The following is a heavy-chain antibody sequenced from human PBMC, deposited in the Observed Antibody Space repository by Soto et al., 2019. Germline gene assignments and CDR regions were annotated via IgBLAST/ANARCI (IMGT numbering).Heavy chain of an antibody. Sequence: SETLSLTCAVSGGSFSGYYWSWIRQPPGKGLEWIGEINHSGSTNYNPSLKSRVTISVDTSKNQFSLKLSSVTAADTAVYYCARGGLRYFDWLLYHDAFDIWGQGTMVTVSS. D-gene: IGHD3-9*01. J-gene: IGHJ3*02. V-gene: IGHV4-34*01. CDR3: ARGGLRYFDWLLYHDAFDI. CDR1: GGSFSGYY. CDR2: INHSGST.